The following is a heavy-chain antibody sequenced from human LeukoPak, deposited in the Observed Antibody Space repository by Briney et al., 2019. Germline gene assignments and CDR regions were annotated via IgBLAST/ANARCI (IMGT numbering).Heavy chain of an antibody. CDR2: IYYSGTT. J-gene: IGHJ4*02. CDR1: GGSFSGYY. Sequence: TSETLSLTCAVYGGSFSGYYWNWIRQPPGKGLEWIGYIYYSGTTNYNPSLKSRVTISVDTSKNQFSLKLSSVTAADTAVYYCARGVYIAAAQYGYWGQGTLVTVSS. CDR3: ARGVYIAAAQYGY. D-gene: IGHD6-13*01. V-gene: IGHV4-59*01.